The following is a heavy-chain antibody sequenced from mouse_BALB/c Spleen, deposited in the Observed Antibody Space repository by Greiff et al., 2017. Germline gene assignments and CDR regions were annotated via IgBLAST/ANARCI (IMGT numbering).Heavy chain of an antibody. CDR2: ISDGGSYT. CDR1: GFTFSDYY. Sequence: EVKLMESGGGLVKPGGSLKLSCAASGFTFSDYYMYWVRQTPEKRLEWVATISDGGSYTYYPDSVKGRFTISRDNAKNNLYLQMSSLKSEDTAMYYCARAQLGRGWFAYWGQGTLVTVSA. J-gene: IGHJ3*01. CDR3: ARAQLGRGWFAY. V-gene: IGHV5-4*02. D-gene: IGHD4-1*02.